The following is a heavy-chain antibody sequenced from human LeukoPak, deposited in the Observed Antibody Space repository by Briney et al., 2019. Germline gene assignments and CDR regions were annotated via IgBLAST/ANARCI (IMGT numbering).Heavy chain of an antibody. CDR1: GFTFSDYY. V-gene: IGHV3-23*01. J-gene: IGHJ4*02. Sequence: AGGSLRLSCAASGFTFSDYYMSWIRQAPGKGLEWVSTISGSGGGTYYADSVKGRFTISRDNSKNTLYLQMNSLRGEDTAVYYCVKFRGQLLSSYYFDYWGQGTLVNVSS. D-gene: IGHD2-2*01. CDR2: ISGSGGGT. CDR3: VKFRGQLLSSYYFDY.